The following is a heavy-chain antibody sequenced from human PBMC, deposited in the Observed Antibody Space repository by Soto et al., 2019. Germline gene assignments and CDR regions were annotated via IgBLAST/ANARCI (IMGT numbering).Heavy chain of an antibody. CDR1: GGSISSGGYY. V-gene: IGHV4-31*03. J-gene: IGHJ4*02. D-gene: IGHD3-3*01. CDR3: AIYDFWSGLEY. Sequence: PSETLSLTCTVSGGSISSGGYYWSWIRQHPGKGLEWIGYIYYSGSTYYNPSLKSRVTISVDTSKNQFSLKLSSVTAADTAVYYCAIYDFWSGLEYWGQGTLVTVSS. CDR2: IYYSGST.